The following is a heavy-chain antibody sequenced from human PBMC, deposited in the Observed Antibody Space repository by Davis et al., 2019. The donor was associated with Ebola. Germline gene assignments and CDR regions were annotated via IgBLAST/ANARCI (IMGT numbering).Heavy chain of an antibody. CDR2: IYPGDSDT. CDR1: GYYFANYW. J-gene: IGHJ1*01. Sequence: GESLKISCQASGYYFANYWIAWVRQAPGKGLEWMGIIYPGDSDTRYSPSFQGQVTISADKSISTAYLQWSSLKASDTAMYYCARSSPGPEYFQHWGQGTLVIVSS. V-gene: IGHV5-51*01. CDR3: ARSSPGPEYFQH.